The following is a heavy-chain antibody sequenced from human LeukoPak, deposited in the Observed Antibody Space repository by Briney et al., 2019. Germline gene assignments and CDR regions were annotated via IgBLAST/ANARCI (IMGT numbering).Heavy chain of an antibody. CDR3: ARLNGYSDY. J-gene: IGHJ4*02. Sequence: SETLSLTCTVSGDSISSYYWTWIRQPPGKGLEWIGYIYYSGTTNYNPSLKSRVTISLDTSKNQFSLKLRSVTAADTALYYCARLNGYSDYWGQGTLVTVSS. D-gene: IGHD5-24*01. V-gene: IGHV4-59*08. CDR2: IYYSGTT. CDR1: GDSISSYY.